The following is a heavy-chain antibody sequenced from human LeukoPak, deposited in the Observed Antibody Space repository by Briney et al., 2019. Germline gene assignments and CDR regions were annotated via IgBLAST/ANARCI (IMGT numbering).Heavy chain of an antibody. CDR2: IKEDGSEK. Sequence: GGSLRLSCAASGFTFSNYWMSWVRQAPGKGLEWVANIKEDGSEKSYVDSVKGRFTISRDNPKNSLYLQMNSLRVEDTAVYYCARDGAAVYSRVWYDAFDVWGQGTMVTVSS. V-gene: IGHV3-7*01. CDR1: GFTFSNYW. J-gene: IGHJ3*01. CDR3: ARDGAAVYSRVWYDAFDV. D-gene: IGHD4-11*01.